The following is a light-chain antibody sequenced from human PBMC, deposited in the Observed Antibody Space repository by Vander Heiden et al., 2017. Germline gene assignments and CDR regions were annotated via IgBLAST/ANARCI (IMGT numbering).Light chain of an antibody. CDR1: IGAGYD. V-gene: IGLV1-40*01. CDR3: QSYDSSLSGWV. J-gene: IGLJ3*02. CDR2: GNS. Sequence: QSVLTQPPSVSGAPGQRVTISHIGAGYDVHWYQQLPGTAPKLLIYGNSNRPSGVPDRFSGSKSGTSASLAITGLQAEDEADYYCQSYDSSLSGWVFGGGTKLTVL.